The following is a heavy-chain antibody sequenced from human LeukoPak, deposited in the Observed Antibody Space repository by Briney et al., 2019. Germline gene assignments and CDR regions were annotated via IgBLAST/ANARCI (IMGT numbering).Heavy chain of an antibody. Sequence: GGSLRLSCLASGFTLGDYPMHWGRQRTGKGLEWVSSINWNGGSIGYADSVKGRFTISRDNAKNSLYLQMNSLRAEDTALYYCAKDGRFSGSPYFYYMDVWGKGTTITVS. CDR3: AKDGRFSGSPYFYYMDV. CDR1: GFTLGDYP. CDR2: INWNGGSI. D-gene: IGHD1-26*01. V-gene: IGHV3-9*01. J-gene: IGHJ6*03.